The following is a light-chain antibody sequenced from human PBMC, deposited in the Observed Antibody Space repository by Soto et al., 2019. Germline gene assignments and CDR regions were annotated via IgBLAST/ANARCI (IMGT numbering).Light chain of an antibody. J-gene: IGKJ1*01. Sequence: EIVLTYSPATLSLSRWERATLSCRASQSVSSYLAWYQQKPGQAPRLLIYGAFTRATGIPARFSGSGSGTEFTLTINSLQSEDFAVYYCQQYDNWPPTFGQGTKVDIK. CDR2: GAF. CDR1: QSVSSY. CDR3: QQYDNWPPT. V-gene: IGKV3-15*01.